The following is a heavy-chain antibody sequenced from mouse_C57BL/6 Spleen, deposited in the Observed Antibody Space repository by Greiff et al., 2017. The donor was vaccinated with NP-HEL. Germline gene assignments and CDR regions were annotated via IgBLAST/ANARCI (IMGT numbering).Heavy chain of an antibody. Sequence: QVHVKQSGAELVKPGASVKMSCKASGYTFTSYWITWVKQRPGQGLEWIGDIYPGSGSTNYNEKFKSKATLTVDTSSSTAYMQLSSLTSEDSAVYYCARWDYDYSWFAYWGQGTLVTVSA. CDR1: GYTFTSYW. D-gene: IGHD2-4*01. J-gene: IGHJ3*01. CDR3: ARWDYDYSWFAY. V-gene: IGHV1-55*01. CDR2: IYPGSGST.